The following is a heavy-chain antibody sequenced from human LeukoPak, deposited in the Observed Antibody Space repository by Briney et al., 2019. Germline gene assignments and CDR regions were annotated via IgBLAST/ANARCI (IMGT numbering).Heavy chain of an antibody. D-gene: IGHD1-26*01. V-gene: IGHV3-11*01. CDR1: GFTFSDYY. Sequence: GGSLRLSCAASGFTFSDYYMSWIRQAPGKGVEWVSYISSSGSTIYYADSVKGRVTISRDNAKNSLYLQMNSLRAEDTAVYYCARDHYWELFGPSFDYRGQGTLVTVSS. J-gene: IGHJ4*02. CDR2: ISSSGSTI. CDR3: ARDHYWELFGPSFDY.